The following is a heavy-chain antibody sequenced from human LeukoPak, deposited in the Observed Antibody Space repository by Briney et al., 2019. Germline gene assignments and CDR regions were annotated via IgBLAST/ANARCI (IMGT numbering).Heavy chain of an antibody. J-gene: IGHJ4*02. CDR1: GFTFSSYL. CDR3: ARDLHYYDSSSYYSFGLDC. CDR2: ASYDGSNT. D-gene: IGHD3-22*01. Sequence: GGSLRLSCAASGFTFSSYLMHWVRQAPGRGLEWVAVASYDGSNTYYADSVKGRFTISRDNSKNTVYLQMNSLRAEDTAVYYCARDLHYYDSSSYYSFGLDCWGQGTLVTVSS. V-gene: IGHV3-30*04.